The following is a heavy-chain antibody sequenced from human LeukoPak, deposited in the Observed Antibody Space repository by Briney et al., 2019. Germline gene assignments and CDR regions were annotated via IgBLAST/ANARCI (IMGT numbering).Heavy chain of an antibody. Sequence: PGRSLRLSCTASGFTFGDYAMHWVRQAPGKGLEWVAFMSYDGSDKYYADSVKGRFTISRDNSKSTLYLQMNSLRAEDTAVYYCAKDEPGTYSPSDYWGQGTLVTVSS. CDR1: GFTFGDYA. J-gene: IGHJ4*02. D-gene: IGHD3-10*01. CDR3: AKDEPGTYSPSDY. V-gene: IGHV3-30*18. CDR2: MSYDGSDK.